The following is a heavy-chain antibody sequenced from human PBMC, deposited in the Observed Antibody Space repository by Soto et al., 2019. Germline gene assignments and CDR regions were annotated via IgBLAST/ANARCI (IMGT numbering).Heavy chain of an antibody. CDR3: ARTFFDSLTGYYHPAEYFQH. D-gene: IGHD3-9*01. Sequence: ASVKVSCKASGYTFTSYSLHWVRQAPGQRLEWMGWINAGNGNTKYSQKFQGRVTITRDTSAGTAYMELSSLGSVDTVVYYCARTFFDSLTGYYHPAEYFQHWGQGTLVTVSS. J-gene: IGHJ1*01. V-gene: IGHV1-3*01. CDR2: INAGNGNT. CDR1: GYTFTSYS.